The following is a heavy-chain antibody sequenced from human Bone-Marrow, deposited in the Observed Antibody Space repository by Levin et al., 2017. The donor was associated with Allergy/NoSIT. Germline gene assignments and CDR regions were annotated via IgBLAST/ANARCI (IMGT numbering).Heavy chain of an antibody. CDR1: GFPFSTYW. CDR3: ARRYSYTLGGFDY. CDR2: IKQDGSQK. D-gene: IGHD5-18*01. Sequence: SCAASGFPFSTYWMSWVRQAPGKGLDWVANIKQDGSQKYYVDSVEGRFTISRDNAKNSLYLQMNSLRAEDTAVYYCARRYSYTLGGFDYWGQGTLVTVSS. J-gene: IGHJ4*02. V-gene: IGHV3-7*04.